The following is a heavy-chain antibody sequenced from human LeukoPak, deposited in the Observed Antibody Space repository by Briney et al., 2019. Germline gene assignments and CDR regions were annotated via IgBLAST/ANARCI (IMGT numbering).Heavy chain of an antibody. J-gene: IGHJ6*02. D-gene: IGHD4-17*01. Sequence: GGSLRLSCAASGFTFSSYAMSWVRQAPGKGLEWVSAISGSGGSTYYADSVKGRFTISRDNSKNTLYLQMNSLRAEDTAVYYCAKDSGDPQNYYYGMDVWGQGTTVTVSS. CDR1: GFTFSSYA. CDR2: ISGSGGST. V-gene: IGHV3-23*01. CDR3: AKDSGDPQNYYYGMDV.